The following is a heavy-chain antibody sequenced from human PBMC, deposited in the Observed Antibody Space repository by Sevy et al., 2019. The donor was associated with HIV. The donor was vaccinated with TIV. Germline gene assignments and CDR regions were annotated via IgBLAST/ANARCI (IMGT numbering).Heavy chain of an antibody. CDR1: GFTFSSYA. J-gene: IGHJ3*02. CDR2: ISYDGSNK. Sequence: GGSLRLSCAASGFTFSSYAMHWVRQAPGKGLEWVAVISYDGSNKYYADSVKGRFTISRDNSKNTLYLQMNSLRAEDTAVYYCARVNGGCSSTNCFAWGGVTNAFDIWGQGTMVTVSS. CDR3: ARVNGGCSSTNCFAWGGVTNAFDI. V-gene: IGHV3-30-3*01. D-gene: IGHD2-2*01.